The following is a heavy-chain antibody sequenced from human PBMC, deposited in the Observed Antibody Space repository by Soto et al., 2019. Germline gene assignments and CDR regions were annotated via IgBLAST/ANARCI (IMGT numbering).Heavy chain of an antibody. Sequence: QVQLQESGPGLVKPSQTLSLTCTVSGGSISSGDYYWSWIRQPPGKGLEWIGYIYYSGSTYYNPSLKXRFTISXXTSKNQCSLKLSSVTAADTAVYYCARAQGSGFLVSWGQGTLVTVSS. V-gene: IGHV4-30-4*01. CDR1: GGSISSGDYY. CDR2: IYYSGST. D-gene: IGHD3-10*01. CDR3: ARAQGSGFLVS. J-gene: IGHJ4*02.